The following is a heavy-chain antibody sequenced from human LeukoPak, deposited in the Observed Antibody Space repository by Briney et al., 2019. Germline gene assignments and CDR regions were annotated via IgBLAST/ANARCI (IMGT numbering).Heavy chain of an antibody. V-gene: IGHV3-30*04. CDR1: GFTFSSYA. D-gene: IGHD3-9*01. CDR3: ARDLTPIRYFDWLFDYYYGMDV. CDR2: ISYDGSNK. J-gene: IGHJ6*02. Sequence: GGSLRLSCAASGFTFSSYAMHWVRQAPGKGLEWVAVISYDGSNKYYADSVKGRFTISRDNSKNTLYLQMNSLRAEDTAVYYCARDLTPIRYFDWLFDYYYGMDVWGQGTTVTVSS.